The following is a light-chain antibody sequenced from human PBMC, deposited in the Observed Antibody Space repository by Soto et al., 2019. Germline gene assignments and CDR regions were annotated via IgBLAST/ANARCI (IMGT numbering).Light chain of an antibody. CDR3: SSYTYINTPVV. J-gene: IGLJ2*01. CDR1: SSDVGGYDY. Sequence: QSALTQPASVSGSPGQSITISCTGTSSDVGGYDYVSWYQQHPGKAPKLIIYEVTNRPSGVSNRFSGSKSGNTASLTIAGLQAEDEADYYCSSYTYINTPVVFGGGTKLTVL. V-gene: IGLV2-14*01. CDR2: EVT.